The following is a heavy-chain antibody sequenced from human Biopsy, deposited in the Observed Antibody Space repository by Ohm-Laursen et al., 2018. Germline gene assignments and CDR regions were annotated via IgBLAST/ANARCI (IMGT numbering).Heavy chain of an antibody. V-gene: IGHV3-7*01. CDR2: IKRDGSQS. Sequence: GSLRLSCAASGFTFSTYWMTWVRQAPGKGLEWVANIKRDGSQSNHADSVKGRFTISRDNAKNSLYLQMNSLRAEDTAVYYCTRDTTYYAGTTYYDVLDVWGQGTTVTVSS. CDR1: GFTFSTYW. J-gene: IGHJ3*01. D-gene: IGHD2/OR15-2a*01. CDR3: TRDTTYYAGTTYYDVLDV.